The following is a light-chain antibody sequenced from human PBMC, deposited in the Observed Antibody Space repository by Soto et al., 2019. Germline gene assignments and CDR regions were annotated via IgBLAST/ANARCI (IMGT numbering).Light chain of an antibody. Sequence: EIVMTQSPDTLSVSPGERATLSCRAGQGVTTNFAWYQQKSGQSPRLLIYDVSIRATGVPARFSGTGSETDFTLTISGLQSEDSAFYFCQQYNNWPYSVGQGTRLEIK. CDR2: DVS. V-gene: IGKV3-15*01. CDR1: QGVTTN. J-gene: IGKJ5*01. CDR3: QQYNNWPYS.